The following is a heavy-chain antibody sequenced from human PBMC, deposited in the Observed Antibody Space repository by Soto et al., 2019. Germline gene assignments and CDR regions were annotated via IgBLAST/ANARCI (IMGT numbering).Heavy chain of an antibody. V-gene: IGHV1-69*02. J-gene: IGHJ4*02. D-gene: IGHD1-26*01. CDR1: GGTFSSYT. Sequence: QVQLVQSGAEVKKPGSSVKVSCKASGGTFSSYTISWVRQAPGQGLEWMGRIIPILGIANYAQKFQGRVTITADKSTSTAYMELSSLRSEDTAVYYCPSRSGMHERDYWGQGTLVTVSS. CDR3: PSRSGMHERDY. CDR2: IIPILGIA.